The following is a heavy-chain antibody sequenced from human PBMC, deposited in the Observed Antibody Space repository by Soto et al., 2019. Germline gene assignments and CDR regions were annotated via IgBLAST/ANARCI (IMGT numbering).Heavy chain of an antibody. J-gene: IGHJ4*02. CDR2: TDYSGST. Sequence: PSETLSLTCLVSGGSVSSNSYYWSWIRQPPGKGLEWIGYTDYSGSTRYNPSLTSRVTISVDNSKNTLYLQMNSLRAEDTAVYYCXKDLVSAQIVVVTYFDYWGQGTLVTVSS. V-gene: IGHV4-61*01. D-gene: IGHD2-21*02. CDR3: XKDLVSAQIVVVTYFDY. CDR1: GGSVSSNSYY.